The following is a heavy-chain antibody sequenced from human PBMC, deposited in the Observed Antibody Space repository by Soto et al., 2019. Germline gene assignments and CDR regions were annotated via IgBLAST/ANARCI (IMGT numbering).Heavy chain of an antibody. J-gene: IGHJ5*02. Sequence: PSDTLALTSTVAGPSIFSSIFHCDCIRDPPGKGMEWIGSIYYSGSTYYSPSLKSRVTLSVDTSKNQFSLKLSSVTAADTAVYYCARRERAAGTDWWFDTWGEGTLVTVS. CDR1: GPSIFSSIFH. D-gene: IGHD6-13*01. V-gene: IGHV4-39*01. CDR3: ARRERAAGTDWWFDT. CDR2: IYYSGST.